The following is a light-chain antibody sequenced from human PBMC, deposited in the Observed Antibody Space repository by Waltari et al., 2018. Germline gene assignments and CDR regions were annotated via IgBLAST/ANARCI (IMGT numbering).Light chain of an antibody. CDR3: QTWGSGLQV. CDR1: SGHSPHA. J-gene: IGLJ3*02. Sequence: QLVLTQSPSASASLGASVTLTCTLSSGHSPHAIAWHPQKPKKGPRYLIKLNSDGSHTKGDGIPDRFSASSSGTERYLTIASLQSEDEADYYCQTWGSGLQVFGGGTKLTVL. CDR2: LNSDGSH. V-gene: IGLV4-69*01.